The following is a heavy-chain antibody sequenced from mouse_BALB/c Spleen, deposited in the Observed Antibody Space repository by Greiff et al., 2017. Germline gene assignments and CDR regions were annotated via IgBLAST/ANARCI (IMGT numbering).Heavy chain of an antibody. CDR1: GFTFSDYY. Sequence: EVKLVESGGGLVKPGGSLKLSCAASGFTFSDYYMYWVRQTPEKRLEWVATISDGGSYTYYPDSVKGRFTISRDNPKNNLYLQMSSLKSEDTAMYYCARGGTMIRGFAYWGQGTLVTVSA. V-gene: IGHV5-4*02. CDR3: ARGGTMIRGFAY. D-gene: IGHD2-4*01. CDR2: ISDGGSYT. J-gene: IGHJ3*01.